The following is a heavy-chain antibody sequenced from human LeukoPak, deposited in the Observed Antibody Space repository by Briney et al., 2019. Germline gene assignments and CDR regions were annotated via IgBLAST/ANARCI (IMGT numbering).Heavy chain of an antibody. CDR2: INHSGST. D-gene: IGHD3-3*01. J-gene: IGHJ4*02. V-gene: IGHV4-34*01. CDR3: ARGRGYSPLLRFLEWQPYYYFDY. CDR1: GGSFSGYY. Sequence: PSETLSLTCAVYGGSFSGYYWSWIRRPPGKGLEWIGEINHSGSTNYNPSLKSRVTISVDTSKNQFSLKLSSVTAADTAVYYCARGRGYSPLLRFLEWQPYYYFDYWGQGTLVTVSS.